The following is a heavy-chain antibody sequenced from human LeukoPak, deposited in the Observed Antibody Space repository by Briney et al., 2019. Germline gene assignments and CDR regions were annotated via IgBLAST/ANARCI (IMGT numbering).Heavy chain of an antibody. CDR1: GGSISSSSYY. CDR3: ARETVVTAIGY. J-gene: IGHJ4*02. D-gene: IGHD2-21*02. V-gene: IGHV4-39*02. Sequence: PSETLSLTCTVTGGSISSSSYYWGWIRQPPGKGLEWIGSIYYSGSTYYNPSLKSRVTISVDTSKNQFSLKLSSVTAADTAVYYCARETVVTAIGYWGQGTLVTVSS. CDR2: IYYSGST.